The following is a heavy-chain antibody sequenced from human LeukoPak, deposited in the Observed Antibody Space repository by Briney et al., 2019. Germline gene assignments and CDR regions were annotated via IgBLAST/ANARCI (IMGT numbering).Heavy chain of an antibody. CDR1: GFTFGDYA. Sequence: GGSLRLSCTASGFTFGDYAMSWVRQAPGKGLEWVSVISGGGGSTYYADSVKGRFTISRDNSKNTLYLQMNSLRAEDTAVYYCAKDEGDGYHYGTFDYWGQGTLVTVSS. CDR2: ISGGGGST. J-gene: IGHJ4*02. V-gene: IGHV3-23*01. CDR3: AKDEGDGYHYGTFDY. D-gene: IGHD5-24*01.